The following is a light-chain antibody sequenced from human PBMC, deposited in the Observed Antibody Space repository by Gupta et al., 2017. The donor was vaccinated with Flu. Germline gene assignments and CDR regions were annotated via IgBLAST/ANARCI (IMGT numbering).Light chain of an antibody. Sequence: DIHATQSPSSLSASVGDSVTITCRASQIINTHLNWYQKKPGQAPDLLIYAASNLHHGVPPRFSGSGCGTDFSLTITGLQPDDSASYYCQQTVYAFGDSFGGGTKVEI. J-gene: IGKJ4*01. CDR1: QIINTH. CDR3: QQTVYAFGDS. CDR2: AAS. V-gene: IGKV1-39*01.